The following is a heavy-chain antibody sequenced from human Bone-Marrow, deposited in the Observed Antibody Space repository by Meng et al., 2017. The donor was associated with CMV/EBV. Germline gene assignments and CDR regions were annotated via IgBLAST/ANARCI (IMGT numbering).Heavy chain of an antibody. V-gene: IGHV4-61*02. CDR2: THTSGNT. CDR3: ARGDRVELEPFDY. Sequence: QGQLQESGPGLVKPSQILSLTCTVSGGSISSGSYYWNWIRQPAGKGLEWIGRTHTSGNTNYNPSLKSRVTISVDTSKNQLSLKVTSVTAADTAVYYCARGDRVELEPFDYWGRVILVTVSS. D-gene: IGHD1-1*01. J-gene: IGHJ4*02. CDR1: GGSISSGSYY.